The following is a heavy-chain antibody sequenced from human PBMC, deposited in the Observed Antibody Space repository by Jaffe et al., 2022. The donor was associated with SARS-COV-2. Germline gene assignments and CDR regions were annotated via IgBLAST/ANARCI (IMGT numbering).Heavy chain of an antibody. V-gene: IGHV5-10-1*03. CDR3: ARKGMGQYIWFDP. Sequence: EVQLVQSGAEVKKPGESLRISCKGSGYSFTSYWISWVRQMPGKGLEWMGRIDPSDSYTNYSPSFQGRVTISADKSISTVYLQWSSLQASDTAIYYCARKGMGQYIWFDPWGQGTLVTVSS. J-gene: IGHJ5*02. CDR1: GYSFTSYW. CDR2: IDPSDSYT. D-gene: IGHD2-8*01.